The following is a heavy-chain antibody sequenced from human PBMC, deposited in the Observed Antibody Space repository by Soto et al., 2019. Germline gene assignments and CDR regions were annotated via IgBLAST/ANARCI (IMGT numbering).Heavy chain of an antibody. J-gene: IGHJ4*02. CDR2: IYYSGST. V-gene: IGHV4-59*01. CDR1: GGSISSYY. D-gene: IGHD3-22*01. Sequence: SETLSLTCTVSGGSISSYYWSWIRQPPGKGLEWIGYIYYSGSTNYNPSLKSRVTISVDTSKNQFSLKLSSVTAADTAVYYCARGAFYYDSSGYYQIAFDYWGQGTLVTVSS. CDR3: ARGAFYYDSSGYYQIAFDY.